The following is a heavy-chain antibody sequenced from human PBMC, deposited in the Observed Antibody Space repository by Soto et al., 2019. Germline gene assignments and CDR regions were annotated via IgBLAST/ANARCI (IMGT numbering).Heavy chain of an antibody. Sequence: GGSLRLSCAASGFAVSRNYMSRVRQAPGKGLEYVSVIYSDGRTYYADSVEGRFTISRDNAKNTLYLQMNSLRSEDTAIYYCAAAPMQYDTLGIDHWGQGTQVTVSS. V-gene: IGHV3-53*01. CDR2: IYSDGRT. CDR3: AAAPMQYDTLGIDH. CDR1: GFAVSRNY. D-gene: IGHD1-1*01. J-gene: IGHJ4*02.